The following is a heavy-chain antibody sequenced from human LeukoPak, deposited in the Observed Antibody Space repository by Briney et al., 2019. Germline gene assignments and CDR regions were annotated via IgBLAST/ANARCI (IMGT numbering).Heavy chain of an antibody. J-gene: IGHJ3*02. D-gene: IGHD3-22*01. CDR3: ARDKGIVVVTFDAFDI. CDR1: GFTFSSYS. V-gene: IGHV3-48*04. Sequence: PGGSLRLSCAASGFTFSSYSMNWVRQAPGKGLEWVSYISSSSSTIYYADSVKGRFTISRDNARNSLYLQMNSLRAEDTAVYYCARDKGIVVVTFDAFDIWGQGTMVTVSS. CDR2: ISSSSSTI.